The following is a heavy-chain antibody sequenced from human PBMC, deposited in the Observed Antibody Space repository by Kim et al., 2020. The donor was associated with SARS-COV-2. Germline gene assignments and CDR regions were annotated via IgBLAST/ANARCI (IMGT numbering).Heavy chain of an antibody. CDR1: GFTFSDYY. CDR2: ISSSGSTI. Sequence: GGSLRLSCAASGFTFSDYYMSWIRQAPGKGLEWVSYISSSGSTIYYADSVKGRFTISRDNAKNSLYLQMNSLRAEDTAVYYCARVGLRLLEWLLSTEDYYMDRRGEGTPVTASS. CDR3: ARVGLRLLEWLLSTEDYYMDR. J-gene: IGHJ6*03. V-gene: IGHV3-11*01. D-gene: IGHD3-3*01.